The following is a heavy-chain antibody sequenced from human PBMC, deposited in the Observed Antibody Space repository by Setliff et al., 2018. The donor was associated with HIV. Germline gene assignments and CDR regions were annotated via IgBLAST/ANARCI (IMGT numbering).Heavy chain of an antibody. D-gene: IGHD3-16*01. V-gene: IGHV4-4*07. CDR3: ARRIGAGNFDY. J-gene: IGHJ4*02. Sequence: SETLSLTCSVSGGSITGYYWSWIRQPAGKDMEWIGRSGTTKYNPSVTSRVTISVDTSKNQFSLKLSSVTAADTAVYYCARRIGAGNFDYWGQGTLVTVSS. CDR2: SGTT. CDR1: GGSITGYY.